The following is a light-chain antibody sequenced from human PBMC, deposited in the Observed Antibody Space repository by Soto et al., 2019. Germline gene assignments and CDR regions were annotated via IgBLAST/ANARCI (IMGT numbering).Light chain of an antibody. V-gene: IGKV1-39*01. J-gene: IGKJ5*01. Sequence: DIQMTQSPSSLSASVGDRVTITCRASKSISSYLNWYQQKPGKAPKLLIYAASSLQSGVPSRFSGSGSGTDFTLTISSLQPEDFATYYCHQSYSTLITFGQGTRLEIK. CDR2: AAS. CDR1: KSISSY. CDR3: HQSYSTLIT.